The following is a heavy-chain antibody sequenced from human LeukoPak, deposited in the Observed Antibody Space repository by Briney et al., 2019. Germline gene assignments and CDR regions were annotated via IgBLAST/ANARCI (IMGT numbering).Heavy chain of an antibody. CDR3: AKAQYSSGWYYFDY. D-gene: IGHD6-19*01. Sequence: GGSLRLSCTASRFTFDDYAMHWVRQAPGKGLEWVSGISWNSGSIGYADSVKGRFTISRDNAKNSLYLQMNSLRAEDMALYYCAKAQYSSGWYYFDYWGQGTLVTVSS. CDR2: ISWNSGSI. J-gene: IGHJ4*02. CDR1: RFTFDDYA. V-gene: IGHV3-9*03.